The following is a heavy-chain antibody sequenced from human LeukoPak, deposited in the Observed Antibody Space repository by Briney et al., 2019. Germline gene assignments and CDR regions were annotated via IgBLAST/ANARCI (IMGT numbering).Heavy chain of an antibody. CDR1: GYSFGNYW. D-gene: IGHD3-22*01. CDR3: ARLTDYYDSSGYYRNYNWFDP. J-gene: IGHJ5*02. CDR2: VYPGDSST. Sequence: ESLKISCRGSGYSFGNYWIAWVRQMPGKGLEWMGIVYPGDSSTKYSPSFQGQVTISVDRSINTAYLQWSSLMASDTAMYYCARLTDYYDSSGYYRNYNWFDPWGQGTLVTVSS. V-gene: IGHV5-51*01.